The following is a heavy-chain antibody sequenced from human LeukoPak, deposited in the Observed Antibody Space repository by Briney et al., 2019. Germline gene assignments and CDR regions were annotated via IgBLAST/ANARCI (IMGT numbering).Heavy chain of an antibody. V-gene: IGHV3-23*01. CDR2: ISASGHYT. J-gene: IGHJ6*03. D-gene: IGHD3-16*01. Sequence: GGSLRLSCEASGFTFSNSAMSWVRQAPGKGLEWVSGISASGHYTYNAHSAKGRFTISGDNSKNTLYLQMNSLRAEDTALYFCAKDGSWGDYYFYFYIDVWGKGTTVTVSS. CDR1: GFTFSNSA. CDR3: AKDGSWGDYYFYFYIDV.